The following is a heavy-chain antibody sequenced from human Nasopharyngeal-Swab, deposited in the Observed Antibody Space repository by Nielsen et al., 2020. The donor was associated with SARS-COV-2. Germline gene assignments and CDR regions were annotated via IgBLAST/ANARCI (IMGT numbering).Heavy chain of an antibody. Sequence: GESLKISCAASGFTFSSYWMSWARQAPGKGLEWVANIKQDGSEKYYVDSVKGRFTISRDNAKNSLYLQMNSLRAEDTAVYYCAREDTAMGNGMDVWGQGTTVTVSS. J-gene: IGHJ6*02. CDR3: AREDTAMGNGMDV. D-gene: IGHD5-18*01. CDR2: IKQDGSEK. CDR1: GFTFSSYW. V-gene: IGHV3-7*01.